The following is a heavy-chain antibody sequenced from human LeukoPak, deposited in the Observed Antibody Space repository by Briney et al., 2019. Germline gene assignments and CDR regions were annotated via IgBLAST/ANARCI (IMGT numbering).Heavy chain of an antibody. J-gene: IGHJ4*02. V-gene: IGHV3-74*01. D-gene: IGHD2-8*01. CDR2: IYRDGRAI. CDR1: GFTFSSYW. Sequence: PGGCLRLSCAASGFTFSSYWMHWVRQAPGKGLLWVSRIYRDGRAINNVDSVKGRFTTSPDKDKNTRYLQMNSLRAEDTAVYYCARGYCTNGVCYPQFDYWAQGTLVTVSS. CDR3: ARGYCTNGVCYPQFDY.